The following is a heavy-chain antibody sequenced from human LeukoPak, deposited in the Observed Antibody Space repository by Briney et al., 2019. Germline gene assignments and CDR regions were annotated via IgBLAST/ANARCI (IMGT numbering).Heavy chain of an antibody. J-gene: IGHJ6*03. Sequence: GASVKVSSKASGGTFSSYAISWVRQAPGQGLEWKGGIIPIFGTANYAQKFQGRVTITTDESTSTAYMELSSLRSEDTAVYYCASGAQYCSGGSCSTYYYYMDVWGKGTTVTVSS. D-gene: IGHD2-15*01. CDR1: GGTFSSYA. CDR2: IIPIFGTA. V-gene: IGHV1-69*05. CDR3: ASGAQYCSGGSCSTYYYYMDV.